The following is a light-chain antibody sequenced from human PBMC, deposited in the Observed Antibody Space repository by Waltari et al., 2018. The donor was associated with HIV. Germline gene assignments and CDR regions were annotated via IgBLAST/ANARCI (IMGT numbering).Light chain of an antibody. J-gene: IGLJ2*01. Sequence: QSVLTQPPSVSAAAGQTVTISCSGSSSNIGNTYVSWYQQLPGTAPKLLIYDNHKRPSGIPDRFSGSKSVTSATLGIAGLQTGDEADYYCGTWDGAYVVFGGGTKLTVL. V-gene: IGLV1-51*01. CDR2: DNH. CDR3: GTWDGAYVV. CDR1: SSNIGNTY.